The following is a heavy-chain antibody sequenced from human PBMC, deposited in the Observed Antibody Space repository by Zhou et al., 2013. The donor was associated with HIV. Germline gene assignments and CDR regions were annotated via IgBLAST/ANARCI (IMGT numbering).Heavy chain of an antibody. CDR3: ASPYGSGSQYYYYGMDV. Sequence: QVQLVQSGAEVKKPGASVKVSCKASGYTFTGYYMHWVRQAPGQGLEWMGWINPNSGGTNYAQKFQGRVTMTRDTSISTAYMELSRLRSDDTAVYYCASPYGSGSQYYYYGMDVWGQGTTVTVSS. V-gene: IGHV1-2*02. D-gene: IGHD3-10*01. CDR1: GYTFTGYY. CDR2: INPNSGGT. J-gene: IGHJ6*02.